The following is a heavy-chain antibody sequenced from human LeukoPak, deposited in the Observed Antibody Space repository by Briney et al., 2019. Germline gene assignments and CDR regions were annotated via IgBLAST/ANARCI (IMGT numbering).Heavy chain of an antibody. V-gene: IGHV4-61*02. D-gene: IGHD2-2*01. CDR1: GGSISSGSYY. CDR3: ARDWPGWDCSSTSCYAHYYYYMDV. CDR2: IYTSGST. Sequence: SQTLSLTCTVSGGSISSGSYYRSWIRQPAGKGLEWIGRIYTSGSTNYNPSLKSRVTISVDTSKNQFSLKLSSVTAADTAVYYCARDWPGWDCSSTSCYAHYYYYMDVWGKGTTVTVSS. J-gene: IGHJ6*03.